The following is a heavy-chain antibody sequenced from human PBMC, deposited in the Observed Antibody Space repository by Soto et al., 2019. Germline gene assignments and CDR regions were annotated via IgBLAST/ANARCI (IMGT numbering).Heavy chain of an antibody. V-gene: IGHV5-51*01. D-gene: IGHD3-10*01. J-gene: IGHJ4*02. Sequence: EVQLVPSGTEVNQPGESLKISCKAYGYIIKNYWIGWVRQMPGQGLEWMGIIYPDDSDTRYSPSFQGKVTISVDKSISTAYVQGSSLKASDSAIYYCIRGGVTSRTFDYWGQGTLVTVSS. CDR3: IRGGVTSRTFDY. CDR2: IYPDDSDT. CDR1: GYIIKNYW.